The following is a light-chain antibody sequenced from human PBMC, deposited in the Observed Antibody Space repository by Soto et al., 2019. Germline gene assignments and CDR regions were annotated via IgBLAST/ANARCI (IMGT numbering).Light chain of an antibody. V-gene: IGKV1-9*01. J-gene: IGKJ2*03. CDR1: EVISSD. Sequence: DIQLTQSPSFLSASMGDRVTITCRASEVISSDLAWYQQKPGKAPKLLIYGAPTLQSGVPSRFTGSVSGTDFTLTISSLQPEDSATYYCQLLSRNPPFSFGQGTRLAIK. CDR2: GAP. CDR3: QLLSRNPPFS.